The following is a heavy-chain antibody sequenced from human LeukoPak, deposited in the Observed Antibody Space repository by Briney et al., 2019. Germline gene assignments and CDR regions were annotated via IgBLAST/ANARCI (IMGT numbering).Heavy chain of an antibody. CDR2: IYYSGST. D-gene: IGHD5-12*01. Sequence: PSETLSLTCTVSGGSISSGDYYWSWIRQPPGKGLEWIGYIYYSGSTYYNPSLKSRVTISVDTSKNQFSLKLSSMTAADTAVYYCAREGIVATNLFDYWGQGTLVTVSS. CDR1: GGSISSGDYY. CDR3: AREGIVATNLFDY. V-gene: IGHV4-30-4*08. J-gene: IGHJ4*02.